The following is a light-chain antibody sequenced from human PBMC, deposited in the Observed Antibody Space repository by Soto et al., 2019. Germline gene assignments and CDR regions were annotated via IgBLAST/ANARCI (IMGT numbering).Light chain of an antibody. CDR3: HHYGTSPT. V-gene: IGKV3-20*01. CDR2: GVS. Sequence: EIVLAQSPGIMSLSPGERATLCCRASQNICYSYLAWYQHKPGQAPRLLIYGVSSRATDLPDRFSGSGSGTDFTLTISRLEPADFAVYFCHHYGTSPTFGQGTRLEIK. CDR1: QNICYSY. J-gene: IGKJ5*01.